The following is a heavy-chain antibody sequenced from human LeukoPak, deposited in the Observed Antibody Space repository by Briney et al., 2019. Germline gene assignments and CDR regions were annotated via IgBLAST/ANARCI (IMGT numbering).Heavy chain of an antibody. CDR2: ISYDGSNK. CDR1: GFTFSSYA. V-gene: IGHV3-30-3*01. CDR3: ARDKASGSDFDY. Sequence: PGGSLRLSCAASGFTFSSYAMHWVRQAPGKGLEWVAVISYDGSNKYYADSVKGRFTISRDNSKNTLYLQMNSLRAEDTAVYYCARDKASGSDFDYWGQGTLVTVSS. D-gene: IGHD1-26*01. J-gene: IGHJ4*02.